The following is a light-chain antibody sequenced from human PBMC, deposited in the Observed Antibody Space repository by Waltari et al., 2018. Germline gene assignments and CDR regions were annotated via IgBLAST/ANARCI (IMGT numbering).Light chain of an antibody. CDR3: QVWDSSSALVV. CDR1: NIGRKS. J-gene: IGLJ2*01. CDR2: DDS. V-gene: IGLV3-21*03. Sequence: SYVLTQPPSVSVAPGKTARITCGGNNIGRKSMHWYQQKPGQAPVLVVYDDSDRPSGIPERFSGSNSGNTATLTISRVEAGDEADYYCQVWDSSSALVVFGGGTKLTVL.